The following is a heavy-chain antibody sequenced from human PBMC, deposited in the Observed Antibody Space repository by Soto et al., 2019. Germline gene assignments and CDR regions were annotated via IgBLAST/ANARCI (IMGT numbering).Heavy chain of an antibody. CDR1: GYTFTSYG. Sequence: ASVKVSCKASGYTFTSYGISWVRQAPGQGLEWMGWISAYNGNTNYAQKLKGRVTMTTDTSTSTAYMELRSLRSDDTAMYYCARGVTTTVYYYGIDVWGQGTTVTVFS. V-gene: IGHV1-18*01. CDR3: ARGVTTTVYYYGIDV. D-gene: IGHD4-17*01. CDR2: ISAYNGNT. J-gene: IGHJ6*02.